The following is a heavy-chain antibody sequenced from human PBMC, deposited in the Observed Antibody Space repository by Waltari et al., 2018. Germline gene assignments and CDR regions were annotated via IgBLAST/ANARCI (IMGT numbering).Heavy chain of an antibody. Sequence: VHLMEPGGGLVKPGGSLRLSCAASGFSFSSYNINWVRQAPGKGLEWVSSITSSGRIFYAASVRGRFTISRDNTKSSLYLQMNYLRVEDTAVYYCARDRSSDDAFDIWGQGTVVTV. CDR2: ITSSGRI. V-gene: IGHV3-21*01. CDR3: ARDRSSDDAFDI. J-gene: IGHJ3*02. CDR1: GFSFSSYN.